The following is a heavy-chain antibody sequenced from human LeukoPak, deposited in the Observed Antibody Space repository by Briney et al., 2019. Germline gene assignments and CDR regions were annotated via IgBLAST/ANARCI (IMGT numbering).Heavy chain of an antibody. CDR1: GGSISSGGYY. V-gene: IGHV4-31*03. D-gene: IGHD5-24*01. CDR3: VRHGMRDGYKTFNPFDY. CDR2: IYYSGTV. J-gene: IGHJ4*02. Sequence: PSETLSLTCTVSGGSISSGGYYWSWIRQYPGKGLEWIGYIYYSGTVYYNPSLKSRVTISVDTSKNQFSLKLSSVTAADTAVYYCVRHGMRDGYKTFNPFDYWGQGTLVTVSS.